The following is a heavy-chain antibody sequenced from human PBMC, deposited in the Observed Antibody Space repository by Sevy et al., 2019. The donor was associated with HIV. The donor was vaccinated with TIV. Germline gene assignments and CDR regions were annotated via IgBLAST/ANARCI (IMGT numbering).Heavy chain of an antibody. D-gene: IGHD6-13*01. CDR1: GGTFSSYA. V-gene: IGHV1-69*13. CDR3: GGGGIAADYYYYGMDV. J-gene: IGHJ6*02. CDR2: IIPIFGTA. Sequence: ASVKVSCKASGGTFSSYAISWVRQAPGRGLEWMGGIIPIFGTANYAQKFQGRVTITADESTSTAYMELSSLRSEDTAVYYCGGGGIAADYYYYGMDVWGQGTTVTVSS.